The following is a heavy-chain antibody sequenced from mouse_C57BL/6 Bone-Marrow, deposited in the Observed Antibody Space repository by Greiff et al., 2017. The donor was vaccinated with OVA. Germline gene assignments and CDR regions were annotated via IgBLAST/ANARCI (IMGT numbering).Heavy chain of an antibody. CDR1: GYAFSSSW. J-gene: IGHJ3*01. D-gene: IGHD2-5*01. CDR3: ARAGSNSWFAY. V-gene: IGHV1-82*01. Sequence: QVHVKQSGPELVKPGASVKISCKASGYAFSSSWMNWVKQRPGKGLEWIGRIYPGDGDTNYNGKFKGKATLTADKSSSTAYMQLSSLTSEDSAVYFCARAGSNSWFAYWGQGTLVTVSA. CDR2: IYPGDGDT.